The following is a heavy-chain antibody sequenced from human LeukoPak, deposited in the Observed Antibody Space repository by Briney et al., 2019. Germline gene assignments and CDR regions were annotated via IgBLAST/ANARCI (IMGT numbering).Heavy chain of an antibody. CDR2: IIPIFGTA. J-gene: IGHJ4*02. V-gene: IGHV1-69*05. D-gene: IGHD6-19*01. CDR3: ATVTGYSSGWYNY. CDR1: GGTFSSYA. Sequence: SVKVSCKASGGTFSSYAISRVRQAPGQGLEWMGGIIPIFGTANYAQKFQGRVTITTDESTSTAYMELSSLRSEDTAVYYCATVTGYSSGWYNYWGQGTLVTVSS.